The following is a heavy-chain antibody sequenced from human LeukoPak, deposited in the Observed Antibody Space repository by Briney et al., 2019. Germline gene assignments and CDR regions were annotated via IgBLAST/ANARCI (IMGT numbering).Heavy chain of an antibody. CDR1: GFTFSSYW. Sequence: PGGSLRLPCAASGFTFSSYWMSWVRQAPGKGLEWVANIKQDGSEKYYVDSVKGRFTISRDNAKNSLYLQMNSLRAEDTAVYYCAREDIAAAGDFDYWGQGTLVTVSS. D-gene: IGHD6-13*01. V-gene: IGHV3-7*03. CDR2: IKQDGSEK. J-gene: IGHJ4*02. CDR3: AREDIAAAGDFDY.